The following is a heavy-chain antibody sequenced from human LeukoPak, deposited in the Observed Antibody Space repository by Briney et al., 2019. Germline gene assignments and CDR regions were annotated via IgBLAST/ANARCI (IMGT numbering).Heavy chain of an antibody. CDR3: AREIQDYAVVPSAARHYVYGVDV. D-gene: IGHD2-2*01. V-gene: IGHV3-13*01. CDR2: ICTGGDT. CDR1: GFTFSNYD. J-gene: IGHJ6*02. Sequence: GGSLRLSCAASGFTFSNYDMHWVRQVTGKGLEWVSAICTGGDTYYSGSVKGRFTISRENAKNSLYLQMNSLRAEDTAVYYCAREIQDYAVVPSAARHYVYGVDVWGQGTTVTVSS.